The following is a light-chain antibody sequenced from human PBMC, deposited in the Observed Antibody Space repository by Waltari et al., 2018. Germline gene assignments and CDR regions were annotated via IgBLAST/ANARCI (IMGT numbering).Light chain of an antibody. Sequence: DIVMTQSPESLAVSLGERATINCKSSESVLYSSNNKNHLAWYQQKPGQPPKLRIYWASTRKSGVPDRFSGSGSETDFTLTVSSLQAEDVAVYYCQQYYNTPLTFGGGTKVEIK. CDR2: WAS. CDR3: QQYYNTPLT. CDR1: ESVLYSSNNKNH. V-gene: IGKV4-1*01. J-gene: IGKJ4*01.